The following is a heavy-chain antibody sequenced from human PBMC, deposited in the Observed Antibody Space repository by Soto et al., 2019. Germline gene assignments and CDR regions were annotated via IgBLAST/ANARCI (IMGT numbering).Heavy chain of an antibody. J-gene: IGHJ4*02. CDR3: GRSYDSRGYYPSAHD. CDR1: GDSITSSNW. V-gene: IGHV4-28*01. CDR2: IYYSGST. Sequence: PSETLSLRCPVSGDSITSSNWWGCIRQPPGKGLEWIGYIYYSGSTYYNPSLKSRVTMAVDTSKNQFSLKLSSVTAVDTAVYYCGRSYDSRGYYPSAHDWGQGTLVTVSS. D-gene: IGHD3-22*01.